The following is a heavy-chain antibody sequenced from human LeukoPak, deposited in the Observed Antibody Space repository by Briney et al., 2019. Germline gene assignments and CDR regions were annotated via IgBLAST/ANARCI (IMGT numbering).Heavy chain of an antibody. CDR3: ARVARDIWFGELLSGAFDI. V-gene: IGHV4-61*08. CDR1: GGSISSGDYY. J-gene: IGHJ3*02. Sequence: PSETLSLTCTVSGGSISSGDYYWSWIRQPPGKGLEWIGYIYYSGSTNYNPSLKSRVTISVDTSKNQFSLKLSSVTAADTAVYYCARVARDIWFGELLSGAFDIWGQGTMVTVSS. D-gene: IGHD3-10*01. CDR2: IYYSGST.